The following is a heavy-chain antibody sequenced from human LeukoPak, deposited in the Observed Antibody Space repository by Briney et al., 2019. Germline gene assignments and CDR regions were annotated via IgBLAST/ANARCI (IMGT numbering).Heavy chain of an antibody. CDR2: IKSKTDRGTT. V-gene: IGHV3-15*01. D-gene: IGHD3-9*01. J-gene: IGHJ4*02. CDR1: GFTFSNAW. CDR3: TTLLGPYYDILIGFYKYSFDY. Sequence: PGGSLRLSCATSGFTFSNAWMSWVRQAPGKGLQWVGRIKSKTDRGTTDYAAPVKGRFTISRDDSKNTLYLQMNSLKTEDTAVYYCTTLLGPYYDILIGFYKYSFDYWGQGTLVTVSS.